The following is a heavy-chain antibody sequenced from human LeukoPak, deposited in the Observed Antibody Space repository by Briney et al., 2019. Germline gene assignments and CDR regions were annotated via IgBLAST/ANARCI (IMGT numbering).Heavy chain of an antibody. V-gene: IGHV3-23*01. Sequence: GGSLRLSCAASGFTFSGFGMHWVRQAPGKGLEWVSAISGSGGSTYYADSVKGRFTISRDNSKNTLYLQMNSLRAEDTAVYYCAKGLRGGDKDTAMVTGLYRYWGQGTLVTVSS. CDR1: GFTFSGFG. J-gene: IGHJ4*02. CDR3: AKGLRGGDKDTAMVTGLYRY. CDR2: ISGSGGST. D-gene: IGHD5-18*01.